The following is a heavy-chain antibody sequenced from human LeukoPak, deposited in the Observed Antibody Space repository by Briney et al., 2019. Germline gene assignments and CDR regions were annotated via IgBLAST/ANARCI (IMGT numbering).Heavy chain of an antibody. CDR2: IGASGGST. D-gene: IGHD6-19*01. CDR1: GFTFSSYS. V-gene: IGHV3-23*01. Sequence: GGSLRLSCAASGFTFSSYSMNWVRRAPGKGLEWVSSIGASGGSTYYADSVKGRFTISRDNSKNTLYLQMNSLRAEDTAVYYCAKYDGGYSSGWLDYWGQGTLVTVSS. CDR3: AKYDGGYSSGWLDY. J-gene: IGHJ4*02.